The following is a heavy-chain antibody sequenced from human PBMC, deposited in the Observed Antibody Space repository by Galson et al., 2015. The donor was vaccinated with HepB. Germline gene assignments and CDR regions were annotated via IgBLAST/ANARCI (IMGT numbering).Heavy chain of an antibody. J-gene: IGHJ6*03. CDR1: GFTFSSYG. CDR3: AKVMRAAAGTMKYYYYYYMDV. CDR2: ISYDGSNK. D-gene: IGHD6-13*01. V-gene: IGHV3-30*18. Sequence: SLRLSCAASGFTFSSYGMHWVRQAPGKGLEWVAVISYDGSNKYYADSVKGRFTISRDNSKNTLYLQMNSLRAEDTAVYYCAKVMRAAAGTMKYYYYYYMDVWGKGTTVTVSS.